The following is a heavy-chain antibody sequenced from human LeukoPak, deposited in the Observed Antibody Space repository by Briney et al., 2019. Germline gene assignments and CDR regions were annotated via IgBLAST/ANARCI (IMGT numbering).Heavy chain of an antibody. Sequence: LETLSLTCAVYGGSFSGYYWSWIRQPPGKGLEWIGEINHSGSTNYNPSLKSRVTISVDTSKNQFSLKLSSVTAADTAVYYCASVYYYDSSGAFDIWGQGTMVTVSS. V-gene: IGHV4-34*01. D-gene: IGHD3-22*01. CDR2: INHSGST. CDR1: GGSFSGYY. J-gene: IGHJ3*02. CDR3: ASVYYYDSSGAFDI.